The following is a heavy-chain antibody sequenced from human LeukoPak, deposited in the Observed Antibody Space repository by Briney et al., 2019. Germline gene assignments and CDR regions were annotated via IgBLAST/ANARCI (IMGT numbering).Heavy chain of an antibody. CDR2: INPNSGGT. CDR1: GYTFTGYY. Sequence: GASVKVSCKASGYTFTGYYMHWVRQAPGQGLEWMGWINPNSGGTNYAQKFQGRVTMTRDTSISTAYMELSRLRSGDTAVYYCARGKRVAVRPTVFDYWGQGTLVTVSS. J-gene: IGHJ4*02. CDR3: ARGKRVAVRPTVFDY. V-gene: IGHV1-2*02. D-gene: IGHD6-6*01.